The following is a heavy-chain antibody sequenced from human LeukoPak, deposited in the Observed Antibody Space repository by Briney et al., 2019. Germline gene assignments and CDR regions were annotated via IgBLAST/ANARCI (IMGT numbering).Heavy chain of an antibody. V-gene: IGHV3-21*01. CDR2: ISSSSSYI. CDR1: GFTFSSYS. J-gene: IGHJ5*02. D-gene: IGHD6-13*01. CDR3: ARSGGGSSWNMNWFDP. Sequence: GGSLRLSCAASGFTFSSYSMNWVRQAPGKGLEWVSSISSSSSYIYYADSVKGRFTISRDNAKNSLYLQMNSLRAEDTAVYYCARSGGGSSWNMNWFDPWGQGTLVTVSS.